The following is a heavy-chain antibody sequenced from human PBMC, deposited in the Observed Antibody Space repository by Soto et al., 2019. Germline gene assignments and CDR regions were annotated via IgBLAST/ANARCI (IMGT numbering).Heavy chain of an antibody. J-gene: IGHJ5*02. CDR2: MNPNSGNT. V-gene: IGHV1-8*01. Sequence: LSWKACGETIKSYALYWARQATGQGLEWMGWMNPNSGNTGYAQKFQGRVTMTRNTSISTAYMELSSLRSEDTAVYYCARGREYSRTFAPWGKGTLVTVSS. CDR1: GETIKSYA. CDR3: ARGREYSRTFAP. D-gene: IGHD6-6*01.